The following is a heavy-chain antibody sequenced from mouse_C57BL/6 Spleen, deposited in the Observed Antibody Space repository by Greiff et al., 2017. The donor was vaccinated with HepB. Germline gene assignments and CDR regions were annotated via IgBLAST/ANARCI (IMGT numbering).Heavy chain of an antibody. CDR3: ARGYYGSSYYYAMDY. D-gene: IGHD1-1*01. CDR2: IYPRDGST. J-gene: IGHJ4*01. V-gene: IGHV1-78*01. Sequence: QVQLQQSDAELVKPGASVKISCKVSGYTFTDHTMHWMKQRPEQGLEWIGYIYPRDGSTKYNEKFKGKATLTADKSSSTAYMQLNSLTSEDSAVYFCARGYYGSSYYYAMDYWGQGTSVTVSS. CDR1: GYTFTDHT.